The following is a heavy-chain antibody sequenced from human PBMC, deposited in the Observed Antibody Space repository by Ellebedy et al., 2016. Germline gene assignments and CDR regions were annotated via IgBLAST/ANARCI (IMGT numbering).Heavy chain of an antibody. D-gene: IGHD3/OR15-3a*01. V-gene: IGHV3-53*01. Sequence: GGSLRLSCAASGFIVNSDHMVWVRQAPGKGLEYVSVIYKGGSTNYADSVKGRFTVSRDTSKNIVYLRIDSLTAEDTAVYYCARVRDLEAFDLWGRGTLVTVS. CDR2: IYKGGST. CDR1: GFIVNSDH. J-gene: IGHJ2*01. CDR3: ARVRDLEAFDL.